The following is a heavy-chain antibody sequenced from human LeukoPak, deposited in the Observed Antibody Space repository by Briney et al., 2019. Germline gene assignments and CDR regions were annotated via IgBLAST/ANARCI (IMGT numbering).Heavy chain of an antibody. CDR2: INPSGGST. V-gene: IGHV1-46*03. CDR3: ARVVPAATPSCYYFDY. D-gene: IGHD2-2*01. CDR1: GYTFTSYY. J-gene: IGHJ4*02. Sequence: GASVKVSCKASGYTFTSYYMHWVRQAPGQGLEWMGIINPSGGSTSYAQKFQGRVTMTRDTSTSTVYMELSSLRSEDTAVYYCARVVPAATPSCYYFDYWGQGTLVTVSS.